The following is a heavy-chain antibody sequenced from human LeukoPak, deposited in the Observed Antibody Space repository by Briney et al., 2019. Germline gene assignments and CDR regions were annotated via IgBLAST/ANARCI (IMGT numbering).Heavy chain of an antibody. V-gene: IGHV1-46*03. CDR3: ASSSYYFYYMDV. CDR2: INPSGGST. CDR1: GYTFTSYY. D-gene: IGHD6-6*01. Sequence: ASVKVSCKASGYTFTSYYMHWVRQAPGQGLEWMGIINPSGGSTNNAQKFHGRVTMTRDTSTSTVYMELSSRRSEDTAVYYCASSSYYFYYMDVWGKGTTVTVSS. J-gene: IGHJ6*03.